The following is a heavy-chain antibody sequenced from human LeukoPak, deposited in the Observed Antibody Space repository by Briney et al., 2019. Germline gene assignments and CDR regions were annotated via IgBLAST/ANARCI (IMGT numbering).Heavy chain of an antibody. V-gene: IGHV3-30*02. J-gene: IGHJ4*02. Sequence: GGSLRLSCAASGFTFSSYGMHWVRQAPGKGLEWVAFIRYDGSNKFYADSVKGRFTISRDNSKNTLYLQMNSLRAEDTALYYCAKGTSSWHEFDYWGQGTLVTVSS. CDR1: GFTFSSYG. CDR2: IRYDGSNK. CDR3: AKGTSSWHEFDY. D-gene: IGHD6-13*01.